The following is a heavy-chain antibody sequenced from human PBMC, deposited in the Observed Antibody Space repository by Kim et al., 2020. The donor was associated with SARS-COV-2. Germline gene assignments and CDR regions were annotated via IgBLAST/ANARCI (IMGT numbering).Heavy chain of an antibody. Sequence: GGSLRLSCAASGFTFSSYSMNWVRQAPGKGLEWVSSISSSSSYIYYADSVKGRFTISRDNAKNSLYLQMNSLRAEDTAVYYCARDGSGSYSLESWGQGTLVTVSS. CDR1: GFTFSSYS. CDR2: ISSSSSYI. V-gene: IGHV3-21*01. CDR3: ARDGSGSYSLES. J-gene: IGHJ4*02. D-gene: IGHD3-10*01.